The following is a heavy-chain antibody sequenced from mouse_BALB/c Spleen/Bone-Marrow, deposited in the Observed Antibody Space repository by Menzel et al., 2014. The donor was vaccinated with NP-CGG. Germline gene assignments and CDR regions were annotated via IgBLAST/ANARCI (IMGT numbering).Heavy chain of an antibody. CDR1: GFTFSSFG. CDR3: ARRGSNHWYFDV. V-gene: IGHV5-17*02. CDR2: ISSGSSTI. Sequence: EVQVVESGGGLVQPGGSRKLSCAASGFTFSSFGMHWVRQAPEKGLEWVAYISSGSSTIYYADTVKGRFTISRDNPKNTLFLQMTRLRSEDTAMYYCARRGSNHWYFDVWGAGTTVTVSS. D-gene: IGHD1-1*01. J-gene: IGHJ1*01.